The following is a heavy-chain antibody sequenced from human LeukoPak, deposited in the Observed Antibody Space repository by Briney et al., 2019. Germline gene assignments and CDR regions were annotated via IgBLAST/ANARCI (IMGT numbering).Heavy chain of an antibody. J-gene: IGHJ4*02. V-gene: IGHV4-59*08. Sequence: SETLSLTCTVSGGSISSSYCSWIRQPPGKGLEWIWYIYNSESTNYNPSPKSRVTISVDTSTNNFSLKLSTVTAADTAVFYSVILGGGTARPFDYWGQGTLVTVSS. D-gene: IGHD1-1*01. CDR3: VILGGGTARPFDY. CDR2: IYNSEST. CDR1: GGSISSSY.